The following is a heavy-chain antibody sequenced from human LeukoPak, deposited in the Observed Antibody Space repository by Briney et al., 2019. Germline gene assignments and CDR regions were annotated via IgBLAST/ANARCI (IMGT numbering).Heavy chain of an antibody. J-gene: IGHJ4*02. CDR2: IYYSGST. Sequence: SETLSLTCTVSGGSISSGGYYWSWIRQHPGKGLEWIGYIYYSGSTYYSPSLKSRVTISVDTSKNQFSLKLSSVTAADTAVYYCARESFSGPGWDYWGQGTLVTVSS. D-gene: IGHD3-10*01. V-gene: IGHV4-31*03. CDR3: ARESFSGPGWDY. CDR1: GGSISSGGYY.